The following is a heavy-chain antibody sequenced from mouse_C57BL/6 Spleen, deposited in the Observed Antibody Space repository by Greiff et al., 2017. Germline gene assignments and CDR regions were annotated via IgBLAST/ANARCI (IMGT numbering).Heavy chain of an antibody. D-gene: IGHD1-1*01. CDR2: ISSGGDYI. CDR1: GFTFSSYA. V-gene: IGHV5-9-1*02. Sequence: EVQLVESGEGLVKPGGSLKLSCAASGFTFSSYAMSWVRQTPEKRLEWVAYISSGGDYIYYADTVQGRFTISRDNARNTLYLQMSSLKSEDTAMYYCTRARTTVVATGYFDVWGTGTTVTVSS. J-gene: IGHJ1*03. CDR3: TRARTTVVATGYFDV.